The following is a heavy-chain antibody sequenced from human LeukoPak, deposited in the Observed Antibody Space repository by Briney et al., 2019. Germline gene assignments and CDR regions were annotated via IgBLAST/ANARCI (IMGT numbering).Heavy chain of an antibody. D-gene: IGHD1-26*01. CDR3: AREPSRVGATDWFDP. J-gene: IGHJ5*02. V-gene: IGHV1-69*04. CDR1: GGTFSSYT. CDR2: IIPILGIA. Sequence: GSSVKVSCKASGGTFSSYTISWVRQAPGQGLEWMGRIIPILGIANYAQKFQGRVTITADKSTSTAYMELSSLRSEDTAVYYCAREPSRVGATDWFDPWGQGTLVTVSS.